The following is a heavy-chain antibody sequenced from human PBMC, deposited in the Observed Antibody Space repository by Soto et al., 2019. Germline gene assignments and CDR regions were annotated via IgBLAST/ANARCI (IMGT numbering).Heavy chain of an antibody. D-gene: IGHD2-15*01. Sequence: SVKVSCKASGGTFSSYAISWVRQAPGQGLEWMGGIIPIFGTANYAQKFQGRVAITADESTSTAYMELSSLRSEDTAVYYCARVYCSGGSCYSPDEYYYYGMDVWGQGTTVTVSS. CDR3: ARVYCSGGSCYSPDEYYYYGMDV. V-gene: IGHV1-69*13. CDR2: IIPIFGTA. J-gene: IGHJ6*02. CDR1: GGTFSSYA.